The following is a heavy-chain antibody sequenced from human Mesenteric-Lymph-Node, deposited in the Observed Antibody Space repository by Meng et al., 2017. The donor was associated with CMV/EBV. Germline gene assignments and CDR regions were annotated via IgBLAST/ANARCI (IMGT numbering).Heavy chain of an antibody. CDR2: ISTYNGNT. J-gene: IGHJ4*02. V-gene: IGHV1-18*04. D-gene: IGHD5-18*01. Sequence: ASVKVSCKASGYTFTGYYMHWVRQAPGQGLEWMGWISTYNGNTNYAQNLQGRVTVTTDTSTSTAYMELRSLRSDDAAMYYCAREKGGYSYGSPFDYWGQGTLVTVSS. CDR3: AREKGGYSYGSPFDY. CDR1: GYTFTGYY.